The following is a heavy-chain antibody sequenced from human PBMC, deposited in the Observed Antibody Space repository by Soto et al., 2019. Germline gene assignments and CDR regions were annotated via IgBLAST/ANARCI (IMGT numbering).Heavy chain of an antibody. V-gene: IGHV3-23*01. CDR1: GFNFNIYA. CDR3: AKALGNPYYYYYMDV. D-gene: IGHD1-1*01. Sequence: EVQLLESGGVLLQPGGSLRLSCTASGFNFNIYAMPCVRQAPGTGLEWVSTISPRGDSTYFADSVKGRVTISRDNSKNTLSLQMNSLRAEDTATYFCAKALGNPYYYYYMDVWGTGTTVTVSS. CDR2: ISPRGDST. J-gene: IGHJ6*03.